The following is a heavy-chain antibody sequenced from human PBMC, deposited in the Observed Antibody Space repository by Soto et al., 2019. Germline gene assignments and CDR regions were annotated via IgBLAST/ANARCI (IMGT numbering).Heavy chain of an antibody. D-gene: IGHD4-17*01. CDR3: ARAYYGDTETHYYYYGMDV. CDR1: GGTFSSYA. J-gene: IGHJ6*02. V-gene: IGHV1-69*01. CDR2: IIPIFGTA. Sequence: QVQLVQSGAEVKKPGSSVKVSCKASGGTFSSYAISWVRQAPGQGLEWMGGIIPIFGTANYAQKFQGRVTITADESTSTAYMELSSLRSEDTAVYYCARAYYGDTETHYYYYGMDVWGQGTTVTVSS.